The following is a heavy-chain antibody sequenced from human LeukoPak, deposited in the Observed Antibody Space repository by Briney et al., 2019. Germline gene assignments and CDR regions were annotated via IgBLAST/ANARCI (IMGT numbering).Heavy chain of an antibody. CDR1: GFTFDDYA. V-gene: IGHV3-9*01. CDR2: ISWNSGSI. J-gene: IGHJ4*02. D-gene: IGHD3-22*01. CDR3: AKSESPYYYDSSPGY. Sequence: GGSLRLSCAASGFTFDDYAMHWVRQAPGKGLEWVSGISWNSGSIGYADSVKGRFTISRDNAKNSLYLQMNSLRAEDTALYYCAKSESPYYYDSSPGYWGQGTLVTVSS.